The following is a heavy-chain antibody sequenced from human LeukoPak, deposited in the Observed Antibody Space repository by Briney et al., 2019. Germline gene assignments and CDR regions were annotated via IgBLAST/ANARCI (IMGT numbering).Heavy chain of an antibody. D-gene: IGHD4-17*01. CDR3: ARDNGDYGDFDY. Sequence: ASVKDSCKASGYTFTGYYMHWVRQAPGQGLEWMGWINPNSGGTNYAQKFQGRVTMTGDTSISTAYMELSRLRSDDTAVYYCARDNGDYGDFDYWGQGTLVTVSS. CDR1: GYTFTGYY. CDR2: INPNSGGT. V-gene: IGHV1-2*02. J-gene: IGHJ4*02.